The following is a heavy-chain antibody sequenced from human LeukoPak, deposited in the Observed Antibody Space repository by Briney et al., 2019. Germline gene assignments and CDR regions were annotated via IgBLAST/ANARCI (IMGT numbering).Heavy chain of an antibody. J-gene: IGHJ6*03. Sequence: ASVKVSCKASGHTFTNYGISWVRQAPGQGLEWMGWISGYNGNTNYAQKLQGGVTMTTDTSTSTAYMELRSLRSDDTAVYYCARVPHSGTYYNYYYMDVWGKGTTVTVSS. D-gene: IGHD1-26*01. CDR1: GHTFTNYG. CDR3: ARVPHSGTYYNYYYMDV. V-gene: IGHV1-18*01. CDR2: ISGYNGNT.